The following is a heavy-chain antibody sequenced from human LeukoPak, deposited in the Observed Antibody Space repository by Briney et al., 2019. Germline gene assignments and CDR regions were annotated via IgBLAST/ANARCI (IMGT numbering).Heavy chain of an antibody. CDR1: GYTFTGYY. CDR3: ARGSIWGDGYKSAFDY. Sequence: GASVKVSCKASGYTFTGYYMHWVRQAPGQGLEWMGWINPSSGGTYYAQKFQGRVTMTRDTSISTAYMELSRLRSDDAALYYCARGSIWGDGYKSAFDYWGQGTLVTVSS. V-gene: IGHV1-2*02. D-gene: IGHD5-24*01. CDR2: INPSSGGT. J-gene: IGHJ4*02.